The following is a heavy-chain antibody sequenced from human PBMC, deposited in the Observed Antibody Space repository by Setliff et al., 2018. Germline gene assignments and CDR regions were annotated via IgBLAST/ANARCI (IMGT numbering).Heavy chain of an antibody. CDR2: INPNSGGT. CDR1: GYTFTGYY. J-gene: IGHJ6*03. D-gene: IGHD4-4*01. V-gene: IGHV1-2*02. Sequence: ASVKVSCKASGYTFTGYYIHWVRQAPGQGLEYMGWINPNSGGTNYAPKFQGRVTMTRDTSISTAYMDLSSLRSDDMAVYYCARGRPTANPYYYYYMDVWGKGTTVTVSS. CDR3: ARGRPTANPYYYYYMDV.